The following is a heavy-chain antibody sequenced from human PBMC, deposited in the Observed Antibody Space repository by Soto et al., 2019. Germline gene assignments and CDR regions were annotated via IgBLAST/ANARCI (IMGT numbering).Heavy chain of an antibody. V-gene: IGHV3-30*18. CDR2: ISYDGSNK. CDR1: GFTFSSYG. D-gene: IGHD2-2*01. CDR3: AKERLGFFIQTSCDLFQGNNGFDP. J-gene: IGHJ5*02. Sequence: GGSLRLSCAAFGFTFSSYGMHWVRQAPGKGLEWVAVISYDGSNKYYADSVKGRFTISRDNSKNTLYLQMNSLRAEDTAVYYCAKERLGFFIQTSCDLFQGNNGFDPWGKGTLVTGSS.